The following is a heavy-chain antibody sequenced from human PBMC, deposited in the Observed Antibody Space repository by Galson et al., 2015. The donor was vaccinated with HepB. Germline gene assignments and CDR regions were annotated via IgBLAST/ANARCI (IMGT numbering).Heavy chain of an antibody. D-gene: IGHD4-23*01. Sequence: PALVKPTQTLTLTCTFSGFSLSTSGMRVSWIRQPPGKALEWLARIDWDDDKFYSTSLKSRLTITKDTSKNQVVLTMTNMDPVDTATYYCAHRPGPDRRWDFDPWGQGTLVTVSS. CDR1: GFSLSTSGMR. CDR2: IDWDDDK. V-gene: IGHV2-70*04. J-gene: IGHJ5*02. CDR3: AHRPGPDRRWDFDP.